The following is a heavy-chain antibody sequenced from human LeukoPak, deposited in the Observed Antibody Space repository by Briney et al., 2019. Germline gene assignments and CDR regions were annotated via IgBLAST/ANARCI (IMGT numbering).Heavy chain of an antibody. J-gene: IGHJ6*02. CDR1: GFTFSSYA. CDR3: VRDRAHVVRPRYYYGLDV. V-gene: IGHV3-48*04. CDR2: ISSTSSTI. Sequence: GGSLRLSCAASGFTFSSYAMSWVRQAPGKGLEWVSYISSTSSTIYYADSVKGRFTVSRDNAKNSLFLQMNSLRAEDTAVYFCVRDRAHVVRPRYYYGLDVWGQGTAVTVSS. D-gene: IGHD3-10*01.